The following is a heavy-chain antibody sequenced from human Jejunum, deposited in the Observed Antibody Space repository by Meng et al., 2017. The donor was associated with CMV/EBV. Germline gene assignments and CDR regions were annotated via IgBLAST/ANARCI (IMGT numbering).Heavy chain of an antibody. D-gene: IGHD3-10*01. CDR1: GFTFSDYG. CDR3: TKDQVLL. J-gene: IGHJ4*02. CDR2: ISYKGDNK. Sequence: QEKLVESGGGVVQSGGSLRLSCTPSGFTFSDYGMHLIRQAPGKGLEWVAFISYKGDNKYYADSVRGRFTISRDNSKNTLDLQMNSLRTEDTAVYYCTKDQVLLWGQGTLVTVSS. V-gene: IGHV3-30*02.